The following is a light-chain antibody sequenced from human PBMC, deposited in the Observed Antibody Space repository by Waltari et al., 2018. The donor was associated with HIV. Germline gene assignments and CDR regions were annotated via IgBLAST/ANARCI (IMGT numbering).Light chain of an antibody. V-gene: IGLV3-21*04. Sequence: SYVLTQPPSVSVAPGKTARITCGGNNIGSKSVHWYQQKPGQAPVLVIYNDSDRPSGIPEGFSGSNAGNTATLTISGVEAGDEADYYCQVWDSSSDHVVFGGGTKLTVL. CDR1: NIGSKS. J-gene: IGLJ2*01. CDR3: QVWDSSSDHVV. CDR2: NDS.